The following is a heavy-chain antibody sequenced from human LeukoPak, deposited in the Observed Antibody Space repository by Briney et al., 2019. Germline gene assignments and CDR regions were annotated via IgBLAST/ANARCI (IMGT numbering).Heavy chain of an antibody. J-gene: IGHJ5*02. V-gene: IGHV3-30*02. CDR3: AKTPLATGVWFDP. CDR1: GFIFSNYG. CDR2: IRHDGSNK. D-gene: IGHD1-14*01. Sequence: PGGSLRLSCTTSGFIFSNYGMHWVRQAPGKGLEWVAFIRHDGSNKYYADSVKGRCTIPRDNSKKTVYLQMNSLRTEDTAVYYCAKTPLATGVWFDPWGQGTLVTVSS.